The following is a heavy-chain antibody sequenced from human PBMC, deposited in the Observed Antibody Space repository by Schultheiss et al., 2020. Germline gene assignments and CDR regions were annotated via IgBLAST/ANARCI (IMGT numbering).Heavy chain of an antibody. CDR2: IKSKTDGGTT. CDR3: AKTGPDGYRQFGEFDP. J-gene: IGHJ5*02. CDR1: GFTFSSYG. Sequence: GGSLRLSCAASGFTFSSYGMHWVRQAPGKGLEWVGRIKSKTDGGTTDYAAPVKGRFTISRDNSKNTLYLQMNSLRAEDTAVYYCAKTGPDGYRQFGEFDPWGQGTLVTVSS. V-gene: IGHV3-15*01. D-gene: IGHD5-24*01.